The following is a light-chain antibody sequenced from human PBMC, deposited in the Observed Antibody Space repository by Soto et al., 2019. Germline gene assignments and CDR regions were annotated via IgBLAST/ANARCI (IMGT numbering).Light chain of an antibody. Sequence: QSVLTQPPSASGTPGQGVAISCSGSSSNMGSNSVNWYQHLPGTAPKLLIYNDNQRPSGVPDRFFGSKSGTSASLAITGLQSVDEADYYCAAWDGSLNHILFGGGTKVTVL. CDR1: SSNMGSNS. V-gene: IGLV1-44*01. CDR2: NDN. CDR3: AAWDGSLNHIL. J-gene: IGLJ2*01.